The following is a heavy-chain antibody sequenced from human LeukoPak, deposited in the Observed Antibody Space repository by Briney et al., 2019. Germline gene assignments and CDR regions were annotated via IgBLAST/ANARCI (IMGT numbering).Heavy chain of an antibody. CDR1: GFTFSAYA. D-gene: IGHD5/OR15-5a*01. V-gene: IGHV3-23*01. CDR3: LKSTVSTGFDT. CDR2: ISHDGYST. Sequence: PGGSLRLSCAASGFTFSAYAMSWVRQAPGKGLEWVSTISHDGYSTYYADSVKGHFTVSRDKSKNMLYLQVNSLRAEDTAVYYCLKSTVSTGFDTWGQGTLVTVSS. J-gene: IGHJ4*02.